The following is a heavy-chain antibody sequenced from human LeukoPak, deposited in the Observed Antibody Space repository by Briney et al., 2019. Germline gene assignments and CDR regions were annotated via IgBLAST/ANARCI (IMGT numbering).Heavy chain of an antibody. Sequence: GGSLRLSCAASGFTFSRYRMNWVRQAPGKGLEWVANIKQDGSEKYYVDSVKGRFTISRDNAKNSLFLQMNSLRAEDTAVYYCARDQALHYYDRNYDYWGQGTLVTVSS. J-gene: IGHJ4*02. V-gene: IGHV3-7*01. D-gene: IGHD3-22*01. CDR1: GFTFSRYR. CDR3: ARDQALHYYDRNYDY. CDR2: IKQDGSEK.